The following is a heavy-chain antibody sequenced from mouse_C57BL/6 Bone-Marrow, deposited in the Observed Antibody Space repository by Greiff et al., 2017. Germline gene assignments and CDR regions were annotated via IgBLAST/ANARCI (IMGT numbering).Heavy chain of an antibody. V-gene: IGHV5-4*01. CDR1: GFTFSSYA. CDR3: ARDDDYYFDY. CDR2: ISDGGSYT. J-gene: IGHJ2*01. D-gene: IGHD2-4*01. Sequence: DVMLVASGGGLVKPGGSLKLSCAASGFTFSSYAMSWVRQTPEKRLEWVATISDGGSYTYYPDNVKGRFTISRDNAKNNLYLQMSHLKSEDTAMYYCARDDDYYFDYWGQGTTLTVSS.